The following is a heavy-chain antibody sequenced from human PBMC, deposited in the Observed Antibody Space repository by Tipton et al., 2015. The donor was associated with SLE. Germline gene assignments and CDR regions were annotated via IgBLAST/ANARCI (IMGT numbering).Heavy chain of an antibody. Sequence: QLVQSGAEVKKPGASVKVSCKASGYTFSNYGINWVRQAPGQGLEWMGWISGYNGHTNYAQKFTGRVTMTTDTSTNTAYMELRSLRSEDTAVYYCAREDDYGGHGRYFQHWGQGTLVTVSS. V-gene: IGHV1-18*01. J-gene: IGHJ1*01. CDR2: ISGYNGHT. CDR3: AREDDYGGHGRYFQH. CDR1: GYTFSNYG. D-gene: IGHD4-23*01.